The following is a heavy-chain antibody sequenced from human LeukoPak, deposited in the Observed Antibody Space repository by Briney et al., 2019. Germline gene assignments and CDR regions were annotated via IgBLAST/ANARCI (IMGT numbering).Heavy chain of an antibody. Sequence: GGSLRLSCAASGFTFSSYGMHWVRQAPGKGLEWVAVISYDGSNKYYADSVKGRFTISGDNSKNTLYLQMNSLRAEDTAVYYCAKLRYYYGSGVFDWGQGTLVTVSS. CDR2: ISYDGSNK. CDR3: AKLRYYYGSGVFD. D-gene: IGHD3-10*01. J-gene: IGHJ4*02. V-gene: IGHV3-30*18. CDR1: GFTFSSYG.